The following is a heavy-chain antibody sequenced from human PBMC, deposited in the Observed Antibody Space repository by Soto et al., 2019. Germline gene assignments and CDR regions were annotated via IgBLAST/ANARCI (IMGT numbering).Heavy chain of an antibody. V-gene: IGHV3-23*01. CDR1: GFTFNNYA. J-gene: IGHJ4*02. CDR2: ISGGGDTT. Sequence: EVQLLESGGGLVQPGGSLRLSCAASGFTFNNYAMTWVRQAPGKGLEWVSAISGGGDTTSYADSVKGRFTVSRDGSKNTLYLQMSGLRAEDTALYSCAKGRGGSGSLTPRVDFWGQGTLVTVSS. D-gene: IGHD3-10*01. CDR3: AKGRGGSGSLTPRVDF.